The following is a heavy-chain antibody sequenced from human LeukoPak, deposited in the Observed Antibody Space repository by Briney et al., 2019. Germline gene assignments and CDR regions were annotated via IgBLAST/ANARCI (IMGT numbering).Heavy chain of an antibody. J-gene: IGHJ4*02. CDR1: GFTFSGYA. CDR3: ARADDWLLSPLDY. D-gene: IGHD3-9*01. CDR2: IVGGGVST. V-gene: IGHV3-23*01. Sequence: GGSLRLSCAASGFTFSGYAMSWVRQAPGKGLEWVSAIVGGGVSTYYPDSVKGRFTISRDNSKNTLYLQMNSLRAEDTAVYYCARADDWLLSPLDYWGQGTLVTVSS.